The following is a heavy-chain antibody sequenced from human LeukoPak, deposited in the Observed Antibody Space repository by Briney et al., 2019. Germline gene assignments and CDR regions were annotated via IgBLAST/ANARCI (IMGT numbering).Heavy chain of an antibody. CDR2: TYRAGST. D-gene: IGHD3-22*01. J-gene: IGHJ3*01. CDR1: GGSISSGAY. V-gene: IGHV4-38-2*02. Sequence: PSETLSLTCTVSGGSISSGAYWGWVRQPPGKGLEWIATTYRAGSTYYNPSLGSRVTISIATSKNQFSLKLNSVTAADTAVYYCANSWYYYDTSCLPKADAFDRWGQGTLVTVSS. CDR3: ANSWYYYDTSCLPKADAFDR.